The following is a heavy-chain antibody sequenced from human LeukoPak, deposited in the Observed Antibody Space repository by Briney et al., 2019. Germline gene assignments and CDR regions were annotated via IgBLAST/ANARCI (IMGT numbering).Heavy chain of an antibody. CDR1: GYSISSGYY. CDR2: IYHSGST. V-gene: IGHV4-38-2*02. J-gene: IGHJ4*02. D-gene: IGHD5-24*01. Sequence: SETLSLTCTVSGYSISSGYYWVWIRQPPGKGLEWIGSIYHSGSTNYNPSLKSRVTISVDTSKNQFSLILSSVTAADTAIYYCARGLNGYDYWGQGTLVIVSS. CDR3: ARGLNGYDY.